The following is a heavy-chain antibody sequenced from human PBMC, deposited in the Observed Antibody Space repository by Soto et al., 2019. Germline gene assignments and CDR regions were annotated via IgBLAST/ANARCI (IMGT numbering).Heavy chain of an antibody. CDR1: GGSFSGYY. CDR2: INHSGST. CDR3: ARVGYGCYAYGMDV. J-gene: IGHJ6*02. V-gene: IGHV4-34*01. Sequence: QVQLQQWGAGLLKPSETLSLTCAVYGGSFSGYYWNWLRQPPGKGLEWIGEINHSGSTNYNPSLNSPVTITVDTAKNKFSLKLSSVTAADTAVYYCARVGYGCYAYGMDVWGQGTTVTVSS. D-gene: IGHD5-12*01.